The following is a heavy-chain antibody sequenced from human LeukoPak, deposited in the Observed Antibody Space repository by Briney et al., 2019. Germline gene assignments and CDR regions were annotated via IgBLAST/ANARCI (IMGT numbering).Heavy chain of an antibody. Sequence: GRSLRLSCAASGFTFSSYAMHWVRQAPGKGLEWVSAISGSGGSTYYADSVKGRFTISRDNSKNTLYLQMNSLRAEDTAVYYCAKTTGVYWYFDLWGRGTLVTVSS. CDR3: AKTTGVYWYFDL. D-gene: IGHD1-14*01. CDR1: GFTFSSYA. CDR2: ISGSGGST. J-gene: IGHJ2*01. V-gene: IGHV3-23*01.